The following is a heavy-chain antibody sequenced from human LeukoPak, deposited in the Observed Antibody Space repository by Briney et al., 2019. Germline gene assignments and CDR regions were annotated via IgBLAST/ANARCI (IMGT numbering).Heavy chain of an antibody. CDR1: GGSFSGYY. V-gene: IGHV4-34*01. J-gene: IGHJ4*02. CDR2: INHSGST. D-gene: IGHD3-22*01. CDR3: ARKGDHYDRSGYFHYFDY. Sequence: PSETLSLTCAVYGGSFSGYYWSWIRQPPGKGLEWIGEINHSGSTNYNPSLESRVTISVDTSKNQFSLKLSSVTAADTAVYYCARKGDHYDRSGYFHYFDYWGQGTLLTVSS.